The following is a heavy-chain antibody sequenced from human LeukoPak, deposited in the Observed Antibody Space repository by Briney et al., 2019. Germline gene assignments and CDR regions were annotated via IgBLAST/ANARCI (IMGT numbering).Heavy chain of an antibody. D-gene: IGHD2-2*01. CDR1: GYTFTDYY. CDR2: INPNSGGT. CDR3: ARDRVLAVPAAMDGNYYYYMDV. J-gene: IGHJ6*03. V-gene: IGHV1-2*02. Sequence: ASVKVSCKASGYTFTDYYMHWVRQAPGQGLEWMGWINPNSGGTNYAQKFQGRVTMTRDTSISTAYMELSRLRSDDTAVYYCARDRVLAVPAAMDGNYYYYMDVWGKGTTVTVSS.